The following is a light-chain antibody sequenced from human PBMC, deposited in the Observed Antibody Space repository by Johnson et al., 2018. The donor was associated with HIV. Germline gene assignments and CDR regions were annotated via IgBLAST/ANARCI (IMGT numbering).Light chain of an antibody. V-gene: IGLV1-51*01. Sequence: QSVLTQPPSVSAAPGQKVTISCSGSSSNIGNNYVSWYQHLPGRAPKLLIYDNNKRPSGIPDRFSGSKSGTSATLGITGLRTGDEADYYCGPWDSSLSAGVFGTGTKVTVL. CDR2: DNN. CDR1: SSNIGNNY. J-gene: IGLJ1*01. CDR3: GPWDSSLSAGV.